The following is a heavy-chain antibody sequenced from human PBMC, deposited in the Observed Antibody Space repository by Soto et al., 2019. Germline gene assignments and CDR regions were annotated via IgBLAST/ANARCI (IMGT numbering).Heavy chain of an antibody. CDR1: GFTFSSYG. V-gene: IGHV3-33*01. D-gene: IGHD3-10*01. CDR3: ASGGDYFDY. Sequence: QVQLVESGGGVVQPGRSLRLSCAASGFTFSSYGMHWVRQAPGKGLEWVAVIWYDGSNKYYADSVKGRFTISRDNSKNTLYLQMTSLRAEDTAVYYCASGGDYFDYWGQGTLVTVSS. J-gene: IGHJ4*02. CDR2: IWYDGSNK.